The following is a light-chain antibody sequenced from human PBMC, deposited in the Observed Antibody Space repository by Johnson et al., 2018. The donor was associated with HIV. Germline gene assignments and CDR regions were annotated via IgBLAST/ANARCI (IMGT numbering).Light chain of an antibody. Sequence: QSVLTQPPSVSAAPGQKVTISCSGSSSNIGNNYVSWYQQLPGTAPKLLIYDNNYRPSGIPDRFSGSKSGTSATLGITGLQTGDEADYYCGTWDSSPSAYVFGPGTK. CDR3: GTWDSSPSAYV. J-gene: IGLJ1*01. CDR1: SSNIGNNY. V-gene: IGLV1-51*01. CDR2: DNN.